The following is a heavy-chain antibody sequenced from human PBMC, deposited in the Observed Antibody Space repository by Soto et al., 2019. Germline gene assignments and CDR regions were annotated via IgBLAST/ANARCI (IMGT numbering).Heavy chain of an antibody. CDR3: ARDAYGAGSYKTHDY. D-gene: IGHD3-10*01. Sequence: GGSLRLSCAASGFTFSSYWMSWVRQAPGKGLEWVANIKQDGSEKYDVDSVKGRFTISRDNAKNSLYLQMSSLRAEDTAVYYCARDAYGAGSYKTHDYWGQGTLVTVSS. CDR1: GFTFSSYW. J-gene: IGHJ4*02. V-gene: IGHV3-7*01. CDR2: IKQDGSEK.